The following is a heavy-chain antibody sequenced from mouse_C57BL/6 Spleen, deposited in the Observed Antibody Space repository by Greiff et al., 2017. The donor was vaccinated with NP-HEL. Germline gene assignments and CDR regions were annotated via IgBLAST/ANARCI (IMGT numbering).Heavy chain of an antibody. Sequence: EVKLVESGPELVKPGASVKISCKASGYSFTDYNMNWVKQSNGKSLEWIGVINPNYGTTSYNQKFKGKATLTVDQSSSTAYMQLNSLTSEDSAVYYCARGLYGSDYFDYWGQGTTLTVSS. CDR2: INPNYGTT. V-gene: IGHV1-39*01. J-gene: IGHJ2*01. D-gene: IGHD1-1*01. CDR3: ARGLYGSDYFDY. CDR1: GYSFTDYN.